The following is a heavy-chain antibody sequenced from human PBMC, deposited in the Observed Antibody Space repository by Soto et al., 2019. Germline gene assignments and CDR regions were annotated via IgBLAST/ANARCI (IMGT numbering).Heavy chain of an antibody. J-gene: IGHJ6*02. CDR1: GGSISSDSFY. V-gene: IGHV4-39*01. Sequence: NPSETLSLTCTVSGGSISSDSFYWAWIRQPPGKGLEWIGIIYYSGDTYYNPSLAGRLTMSVDTSNQFSLTLRSVTAADTALYYCARNQPQRYCSGGTCRPAYGMDVCGQGTTVTVS. D-gene: IGHD2-15*01. CDR3: ARNQPQRYCSGGTCRPAYGMDV. CDR2: IYYSGDT.